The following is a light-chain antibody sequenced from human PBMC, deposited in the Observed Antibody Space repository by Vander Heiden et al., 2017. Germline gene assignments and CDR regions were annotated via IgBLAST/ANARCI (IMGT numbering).Light chain of an antibody. CDR3: QQYYNIPRA. Sequence: DLVMTQSPDSLAVSLGESATINCKSSQSVLSSSNNKNYLTWFQQKPGQPPKLLIYWASTRESGVPDRFSGSGSGTDFTLTISSLQAEDVAVYYCQQYYNIPRAFGQGTKVEIK. V-gene: IGKV4-1*01. CDR1: QSVLSSSNNKNY. CDR2: WAS. J-gene: IGKJ1*01.